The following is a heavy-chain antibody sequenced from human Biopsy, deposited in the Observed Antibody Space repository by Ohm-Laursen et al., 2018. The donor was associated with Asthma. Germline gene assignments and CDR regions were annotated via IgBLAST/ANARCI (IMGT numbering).Heavy chain of an antibody. CDR3: VRGSSSWRHGHFHYYYGLDV. Sequence: SGTLSLTCRLSSGSGGYMRSGNYYWGWIRQPPGKGLEWIGCIYYSGTTYYNPSLESRVTVSADTSKNQFSLTLTSVTAADTAVYYWVRGSSSWRHGHFHYYYGLDVWGQGTTATVSS. D-gene: IGHD6-13*01. CDR2: IYYSGTT. V-gene: IGHV4-39*01. J-gene: IGHJ6*02. CDR1: GGYMRSGNYY.